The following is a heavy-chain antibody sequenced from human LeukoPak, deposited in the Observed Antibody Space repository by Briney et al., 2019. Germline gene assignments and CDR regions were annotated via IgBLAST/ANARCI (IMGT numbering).Heavy chain of an antibody. CDR1: GCTFSSYS. J-gene: IGHJ4*02. D-gene: IGHD6-19*01. Sequence: GGSLRLSCAASGCTFSSYSMNWVRQAPGKGLEWVSYISSSSSTIYYADSVKGRFTISRDNAKNSLYLQMNSLRDEDTAVYYCARVDSSGSGLFDYWGQGTLVTVSS. V-gene: IGHV3-48*02. CDR3: ARVDSSGSGLFDY. CDR2: ISSSSSTI.